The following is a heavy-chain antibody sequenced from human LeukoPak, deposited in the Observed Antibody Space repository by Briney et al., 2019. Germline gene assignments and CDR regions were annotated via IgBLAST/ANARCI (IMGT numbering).Heavy chain of an antibody. Sequence: GGSLRLSCAASGFTVSTNCMTWVCQAPGKGLEWVSTIYSGGTTYYADSVMGRFTISRHNSRNTLYLQMNSLRAEDTAVYYCARVDTVMAYYFDLWGQGTLVTVSS. D-gene: IGHD5-18*01. J-gene: IGHJ4*02. CDR2: IYSGGTT. CDR3: ARVDTVMAYYFDL. CDR1: GFTVSTNC. V-gene: IGHV3-53*04.